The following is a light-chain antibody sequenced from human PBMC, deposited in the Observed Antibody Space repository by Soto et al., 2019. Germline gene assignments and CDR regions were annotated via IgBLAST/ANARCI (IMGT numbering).Light chain of an antibody. Sequence: QSVLSQPASVSGSPGQSITISCTGTSSDIGGYNYVSWYEQHPGKVPKLIIFEVTTRLSGVSNRFSGSNSGNSASLTISGLQADDEADYYCSSFTSTTTLYVCGTGTKVTVL. CDR2: EVT. V-gene: IGLV2-14*01. J-gene: IGLJ1*01. CDR1: SSDIGGYNY. CDR3: SSFTSTTTLYV.